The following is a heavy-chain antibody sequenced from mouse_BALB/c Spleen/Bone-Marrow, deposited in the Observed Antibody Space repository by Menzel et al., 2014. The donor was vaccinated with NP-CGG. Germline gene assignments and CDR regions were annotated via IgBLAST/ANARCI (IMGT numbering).Heavy chain of an antibody. CDR2: ISYSGST. J-gene: IGHJ3*01. D-gene: IGHD2-14*01. CDR3: ARSSSYGYDVGFAY. CDR1: GYSITRYYA. V-gene: IGHV3-2*02. Sequence: EVQGVESGPGLVKPSQSLSLTCIVTGYSITRYYAWNWIRQFPGNKLEWMGYISYSGSTTYNPSRESRISITRDTSKNQFLLQLYSVTTEDTATYYCARSSSYGYDVGFAYWGQGTLVTGSA.